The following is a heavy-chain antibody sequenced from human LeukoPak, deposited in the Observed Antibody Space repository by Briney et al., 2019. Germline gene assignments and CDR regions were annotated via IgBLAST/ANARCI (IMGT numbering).Heavy chain of an antibody. CDR3: ARRGSIAAHDY. Sequence: SQTLSLTCTVSGGSISSGGYYWSWIRQHPGKGLEWIGYIYYSGSTNYNPSLKSRVTISVDTSKNQFSLKLSSVTAADTAVYYCARRGSIAAHDYWGQGTLVTVSS. D-gene: IGHD6-6*01. V-gene: IGHV4-31*03. J-gene: IGHJ4*02. CDR1: GGSISSGGYY. CDR2: IYYSGST.